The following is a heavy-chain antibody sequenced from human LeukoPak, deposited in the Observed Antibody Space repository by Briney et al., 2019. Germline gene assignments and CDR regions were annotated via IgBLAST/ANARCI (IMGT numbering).Heavy chain of an antibody. CDR1: GFTFSSYE. CDR2: ISSSGSTI. J-gene: IGHJ4*02. V-gene: IGHV3-48*03. D-gene: IGHD6-13*01. CDR3: AKDLISIAAAGTRGFDY. Sequence: GGSLRLSCAASGFTFSSYEMNWVRQAPGKGLEWVSYISSSGSTIYYADSVKGRFTISRDNSKNTLYLQMNSLRAEDTAVYYCAKDLISIAAAGTRGFDYWGQGTLVTVSS.